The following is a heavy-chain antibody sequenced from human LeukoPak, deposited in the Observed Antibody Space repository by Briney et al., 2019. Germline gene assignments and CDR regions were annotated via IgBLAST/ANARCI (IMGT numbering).Heavy chain of an antibody. V-gene: IGHV3-23*01. CDR2: ISGSGGST. CDR1: GFTFSSYA. Sequence: TGGSLRLSCAASGFTFSSYAMSWVRQAPGKGLEWVSAISGSGGSTYYADSVKGRFTISRDNAKNSLYLQMNGLRDEDTAVYYCARDRQLIAARTYYYYGMDVWGQGTTVTVSS. J-gene: IGHJ6*02. D-gene: IGHD6-6*01. CDR3: ARDRQLIAARTYYYYGMDV.